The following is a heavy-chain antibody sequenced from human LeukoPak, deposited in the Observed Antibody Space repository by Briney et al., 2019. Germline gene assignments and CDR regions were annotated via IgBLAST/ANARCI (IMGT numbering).Heavy chain of an antibody. CDR3: ARDISGPRYPDALDI. CDR1: GFTVSTNY. CDR2: IYAGGTT. D-gene: IGHD3-10*01. V-gene: IGHV3-66*01. Sequence: GGSLRLSCAASGFTVSTNYMTWVRQAPGKGLEWVSVIYAGGTTNYADSVKGRFNIYRDNSKNTQYLQMNSLRAEDTAVYYCARDISGPRYPDALDIWGQGTMVTVSS. J-gene: IGHJ3*02.